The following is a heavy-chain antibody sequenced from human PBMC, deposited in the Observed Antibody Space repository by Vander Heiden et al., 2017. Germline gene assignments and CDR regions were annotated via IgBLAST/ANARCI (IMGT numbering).Heavy chain of an antibody. J-gene: IGHJ6*02. D-gene: IGHD3-16*01. Sequence: YGVYGGSFSGYYWNWVRQAPGKGLEWIGEINHSGSTTYSPSLKSRVSISVDTFKMQFSLRLTSVTAADTGVYYCARGKRKGLVPKGKAAYGLDVWGQGTTVTVSS. CDR1: GGSFSGYY. V-gene: IGHV4-34*01. CDR2: INHSGST. CDR3: ARGKRKGLVPKGKAAYGLDV.